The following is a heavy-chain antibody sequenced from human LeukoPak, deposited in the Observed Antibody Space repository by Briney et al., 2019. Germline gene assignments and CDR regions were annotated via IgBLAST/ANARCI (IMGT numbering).Heavy chain of an antibody. CDR3: ARDLNYDILTGYYNNY. Sequence: GGSLRLSCAASGFTFSSYWMSWVRQAPGKGLEWVANIMQDGSEKYYVDSVKGRFTISRDNAKNSLYLQMNSLRAEDTAVYYCARDLNYDILTGYYNNYWGQGTLVTVSS. J-gene: IGHJ4*02. D-gene: IGHD3-9*01. V-gene: IGHV3-7*01. CDR1: GFTFSSYW. CDR2: IMQDGSEK.